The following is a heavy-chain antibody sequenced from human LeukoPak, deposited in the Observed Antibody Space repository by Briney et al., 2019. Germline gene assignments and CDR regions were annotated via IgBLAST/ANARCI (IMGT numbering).Heavy chain of an antibody. D-gene: IGHD2-15*01. J-gene: IGHJ4*02. CDR3: ARLLGCSGGSCPN. CDR2: IILILGIA. V-gene: IGHV1-69*04. CDR1: GGTFSSYA. Sequence: ASVKVSCKASGGTFSSYAISWVRQAPGQGLEWMGRIILILGIANYAQKFQGRVTITADKSTSTAYMELSSLRSEDTAVYYCARLLGCSGGSCPNWGQGTLVTVSS.